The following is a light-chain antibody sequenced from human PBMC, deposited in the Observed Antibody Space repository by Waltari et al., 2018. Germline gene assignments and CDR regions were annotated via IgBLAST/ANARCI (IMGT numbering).Light chain of an antibody. CDR3: QQYATSPGA. J-gene: IGKJ4*01. V-gene: IGKV3-20*01. CDR1: QSVNNNY. Sequence: EIVLTQSPGTLSLSPGERATLSCRASQSVNNNYLAWYQQKPGQAPRLHIYGASSRATGIPDRFRGRGSGTYFTLTSNRLEPEEFAGYYCQQYATSPGAFGGGTKVEIK. CDR2: GAS.